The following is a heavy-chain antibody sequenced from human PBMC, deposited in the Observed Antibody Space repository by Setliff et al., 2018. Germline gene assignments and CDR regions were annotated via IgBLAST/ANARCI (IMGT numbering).Heavy chain of an antibody. CDR3: ARDKRQYNFWSGYYGSWGNYFDY. J-gene: IGHJ4*02. Sequence: GSLRLSCAASGFTFSSYWMSWVRQAPGKGLEWVANIKQDGSEKYYVDSVKGRFTISRDNAKNSLYLQMNSLRAEDTAVYYCARDKRQYNFWSGYYGSWGNYFDYWGQGTLVTVS. D-gene: IGHD3-3*01. CDR1: GFTFSSYW. V-gene: IGHV3-7*01. CDR2: IKQDGSEK.